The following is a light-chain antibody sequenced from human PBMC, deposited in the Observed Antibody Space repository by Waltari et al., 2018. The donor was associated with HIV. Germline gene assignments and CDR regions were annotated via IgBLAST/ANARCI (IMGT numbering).Light chain of an antibody. V-gene: IGLV2-14*01. J-gene: IGLJ3*02. CDR1: SSDVGGYNY. Sequence: QSALTQPASVSGSPGQSITISCTGTSSDVGGYNYVSWYQQYPGKAPQLMIYDVTDRPSGVSNRFSGSKSCNTASLTISGLQAEDEADYDCSSYTSTTAWVFGGGTKVTVL. CDR3: SSYTSTTAWV. CDR2: DVT.